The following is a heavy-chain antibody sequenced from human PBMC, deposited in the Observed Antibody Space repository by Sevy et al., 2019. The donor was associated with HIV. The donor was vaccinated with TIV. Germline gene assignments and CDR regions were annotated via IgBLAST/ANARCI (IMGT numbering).Heavy chain of an antibody. CDR2: IKSKTDRGTI. V-gene: IGHV3-15*01. J-gene: IGHJ6*02. D-gene: IGHD5-12*01. Sequence: GGSLRLSCAASGFTFSSAWMSWVRLAPGKGLEWVGRIKSKTDRGTIDYAAPVKGRFTISREDSKNTLYLQMNSLKTEDTAVYYCITDPGYRGYDEEVINYYYYGMDVWGQGTTVTVSS. CDR1: GFTFSSAW. CDR3: ITDPGYRGYDEEVINYYYYGMDV.